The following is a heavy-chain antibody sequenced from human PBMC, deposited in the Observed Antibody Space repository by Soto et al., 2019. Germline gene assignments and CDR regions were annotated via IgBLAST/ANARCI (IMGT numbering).Heavy chain of an antibody. V-gene: IGHV3-30*03. Sequence: PGGSLRLSCAASGFTFSDYAMHWVRQAPGKGLEWVAVVSHDGRNTHYAASVQGRFTISRENAKNSLYLQMNSLRAGDTAVYYCARVLPGYNGFEDYFDYWGQGALVTVSS. D-gene: IGHD5-12*01. CDR2: VSHDGRNT. J-gene: IGHJ4*02. CDR3: ARVLPGYNGFEDYFDY. CDR1: GFTFSDYA.